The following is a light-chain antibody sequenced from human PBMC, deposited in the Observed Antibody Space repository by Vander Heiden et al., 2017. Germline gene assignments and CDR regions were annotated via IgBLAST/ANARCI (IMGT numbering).Light chain of an antibody. CDR3: GTWDSSLSAHV. J-gene: IGLJ1*01. CDR1: SSNIGNNY. V-gene: IGLV1-51*01. Sequence: QSVLTQPPSVSAAPGQQVTISCSGSSSNIGNNYVSWYQQLPGTAPKLLIYDNNKRPSGIPDRFSGSKSGTSATLGITGLQTGDEADYYCGTWDSSLSAHVFGTGTKVTVL. CDR2: DNN.